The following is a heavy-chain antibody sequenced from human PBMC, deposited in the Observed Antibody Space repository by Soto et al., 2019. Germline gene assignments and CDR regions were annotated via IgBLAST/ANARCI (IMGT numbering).Heavy chain of an antibody. D-gene: IGHD6-19*01. CDR3: ARAPVAGPPVDV. V-gene: IGHV1-46*01. J-gene: IGHJ6*02. CDR1: GYTFTSYY. Sequence: ASVKVSCKASGYTFTSYYIHWVRQAPGQGLEWMGIINPSGGSTSYAQKFQGRVTMTRDTSTSTVYMELSSLRSEDTAVYYCARAPVAGPPVDVWGQGTTVTVSS. CDR2: INPSGGST.